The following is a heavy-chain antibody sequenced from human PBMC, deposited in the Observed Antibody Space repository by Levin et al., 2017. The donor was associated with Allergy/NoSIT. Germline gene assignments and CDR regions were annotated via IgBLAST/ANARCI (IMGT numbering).Heavy chain of an antibody. CDR3: ARVFPHSSSWYLPYDGMDV. CDR2: FYYSGST. J-gene: IGHJ6*02. Sequence: SETLSLTCTVSGDSISSYYWNWIRQPPGKGLEWIGYFYYSGSTNYNPSLKSRVTISVDTSKNHFSLKLSSVTAADTAVYYCARVFPHSSSWYLPYDGMDVWGQGTTVTVSS. V-gene: IGHV4-59*01. D-gene: IGHD6-13*01. CDR1: GDSISSYY.